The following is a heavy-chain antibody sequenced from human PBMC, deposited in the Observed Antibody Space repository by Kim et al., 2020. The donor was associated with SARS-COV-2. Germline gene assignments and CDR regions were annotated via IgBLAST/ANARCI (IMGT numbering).Heavy chain of an antibody. CDR3: AKYYGGVDS. V-gene: IGHV4-59*10. J-gene: IGHJ4*02. CDR2: GSA. Sequence: GSANNSPSLKIRVTMSVDMSKNQFSLKLSSVTAADTAVYYCAKYYGGVDSWGQGTLVTVSS. D-gene: IGHD3-10*01.